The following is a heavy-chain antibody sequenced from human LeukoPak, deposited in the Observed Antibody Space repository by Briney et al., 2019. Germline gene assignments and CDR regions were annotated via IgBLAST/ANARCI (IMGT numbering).Heavy chain of an antibody. CDR3: ARAGGVVPAAIFLGY. D-gene: IGHD2-2*02. V-gene: IGHV1-18*01. Sequence: ASVTDSFKASSYTFTNYGIRGLRQAPAQGLAWMGCISAYNGKTNYAQKLQGRVTMTTDTSTSTAYMELRSMRSDDTAVYYCARAGGVVPAAIFLGYWGQGTLVTVSS. CDR2: ISAYNGKT. CDR1: SYTFTNYG. J-gene: IGHJ4*02.